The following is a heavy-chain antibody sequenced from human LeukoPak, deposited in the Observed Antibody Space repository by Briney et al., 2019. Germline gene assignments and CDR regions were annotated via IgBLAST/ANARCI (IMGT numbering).Heavy chain of an antibody. J-gene: IGHJ4*02. CDR3: ARQFLSSSWYDY. CDR2: ISGSGGST. CDR1: GFTFSSYA. D-gene: IGHD6-13*01. V-gene: IGHV3-23*01. Sequence: PPGGSLRLSCAASGFTFSSYAMHWVRQAPGKGLEWVSAISGSGGSTYYADSVKGRFTISRDNSKNTLYLQMNSLRAEDTAVYYCARQFLSSSWYDYWGQGTLVTVSS.